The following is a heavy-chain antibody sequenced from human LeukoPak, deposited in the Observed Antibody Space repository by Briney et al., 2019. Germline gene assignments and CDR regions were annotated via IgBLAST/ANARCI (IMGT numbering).Heavy chain of an antibody. J-gene: IGHJ4*02. V-gene: IGHV1-46*01. CDR1: GYTFTTYF. CDR3: AREVLDYFDTSGPVDY. CDR2: INPSGGST. Sequence: ASVKVSCKASGYTFTTYFMHWVRQAPAQGLEWMGIINPSGGSTSYAQKFQGRVTMTRDTSTYTVYMELSSLTSEDTAVYYCAREVLDYFDTSGPVDYWGQGTLVTVSS. D-gene: IGHD3-22*01.